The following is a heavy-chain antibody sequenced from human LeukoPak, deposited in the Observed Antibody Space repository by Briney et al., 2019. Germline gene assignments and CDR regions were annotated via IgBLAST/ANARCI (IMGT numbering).Heavy chain of an antibody. CDR3: ARGEGMATPDY. CDR2: INHSGST. CDR1: GGSFSGYY. J-gene: IGHJ4*02. Sequence: SETLSLTCAVYGGSFSGYYWSWIRQPPGKGLEWIWEINHSGSTNYNPSLKSRVTISVDTSKNQFSLKLSSVTAADTAVYYCARGEGMATPDYWGQGTLVTVSS. D-gene: IGHD5-24*01. V-gene: IGHV4-34*01.